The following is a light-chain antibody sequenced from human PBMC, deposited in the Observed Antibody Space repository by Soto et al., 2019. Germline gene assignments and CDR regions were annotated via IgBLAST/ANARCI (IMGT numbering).Light chain of an antibody. CDR1: QSVSSY. CDR3: QQRSNWPRT. J-gene: IGKJ1*01. CDR2: DAS. Sequence: EMVLTQSPATLSLSPGERATLSCRASQSVSSYLAWYQQKPGQAPRLLIYDASNRATGIPARFSGSGSGTSFTLTISSLKPEDFAVYYCQQRSNWPRTFGQGTKVEIK. V-gene: IGKV3-11*01.